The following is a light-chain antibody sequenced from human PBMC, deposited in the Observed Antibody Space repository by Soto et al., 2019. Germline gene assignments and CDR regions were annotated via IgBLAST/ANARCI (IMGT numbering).Light chain of an antibody. V-gene: IGKV1-5*03. Sequence: DIQMTQSPSTLSASVGGRVTITCRASQSISSWLAWYQQKPGKAPNLLIYKASSLESGVPSRFSGSGSGTEFTLTISSLQPDDFATYYCQQYNSYSTWTFGQGTKVDIK. CDR2: KAS. CDR3: QQYNSYSTWT. J-gene: IGKJ1*01. CDR1: QSISSW.